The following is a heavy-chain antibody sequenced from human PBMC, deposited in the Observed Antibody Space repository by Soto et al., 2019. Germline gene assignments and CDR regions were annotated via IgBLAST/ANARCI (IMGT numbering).Heavy chain of an antibody. V-gene: IGHV1-24*01. J-gene: IGHJ4*02. CDR1: GFRITDIS. CDR3: ATDAVMAY. CDR2: FDPEDGET. D-gene: IGHD2-21*01. Sequence: CEECGFRITDISLCCVRQAPGKGLEWMGGFDPEDGETIYAQKFKGRVTMTEDTSTDTAYMELSSLRSEDTAVYYCATDAVMAYWGQGTLVT.